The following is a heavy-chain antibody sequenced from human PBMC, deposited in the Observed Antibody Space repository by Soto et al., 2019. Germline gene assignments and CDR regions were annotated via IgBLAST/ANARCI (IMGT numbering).Heavy chain of an antibody. D-gene: IGHD6-19*01. CDR1: VFTFSNAW. V-gene: IGHV3-15*01. CDR2: IKSKTDGGTT. Sequence: PGWSLRLSCSASVFTFSNAWMSWVRQAPGKGLEWVGRIKSKTDGGTTDYAAPVKGRFTISRDDSKNTLYLQMNSLKTEDTAVYYCTTDPIAVAVRGYWGQGTLVTVSS. J-gene: IGHJ4*02. CDR3: TTDPIAVAVRGY.